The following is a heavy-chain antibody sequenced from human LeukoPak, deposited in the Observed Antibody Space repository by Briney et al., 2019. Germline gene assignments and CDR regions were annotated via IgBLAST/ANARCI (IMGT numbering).Heavy chain of an antibody. CDR1: GGSISSYY. CDR2: IYYSGST. J-gene: IGHJ3*02. D-gene: IGHD1-26*01. CDR3: ARDSVGGTGHDAFDI. Sequence: PSETLSLTCTVSGGSISSYYWSWIRQPPGKGLEWIGYIYYSGSTNYNPSLKSRVTISVDTSKNQFSLKLSSVTAADTAVYYCARDSVGGTGHDAFDIWGQGTMATVSS. V-gene: IGHV4-59*12.